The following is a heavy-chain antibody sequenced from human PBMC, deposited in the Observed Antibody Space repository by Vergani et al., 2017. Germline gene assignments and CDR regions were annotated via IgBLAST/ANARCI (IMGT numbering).Heavy chain of an antibody. D-gene: IGHD3-10*01. Sequence: EVQLVQSGAEVKKPGESLKISCKGSGYSFTSYWIGWVRQMPGKGLEWMGIIYPGDSDTRYSPSFQGQVNISADKSISTAYLQWSSLKASDTAMYYCARQGVTMVRGVTPNYYYGMDVWGQGTTVTVSS. J-gene: IGHJ6*02. CDR1: GYSFTSYW. CDR2: IYPGDSDT. V-gene: IGHV5-51*01. CDR3: ARQGVTMVRGVTPNYYYGMDV.